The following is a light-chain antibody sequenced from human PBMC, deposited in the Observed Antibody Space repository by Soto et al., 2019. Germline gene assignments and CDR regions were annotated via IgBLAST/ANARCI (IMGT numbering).Light chain of an antibody. CDR1: QSISSW. V-gene: IGKV1-5*03. CDR3: QQYDAHPLT. J-gene: IGKJ4*01. CDR2: KAS. Sequence: DIQLTQSPSTLSASVGDRVTITCRASQSISSWLAWYQQKPGKAPKLLVYKASSLESGVPSRFSGSGSATEFTLTSTTLPPDDFATYYFQQYDAHPLTFGGGTKVEI.